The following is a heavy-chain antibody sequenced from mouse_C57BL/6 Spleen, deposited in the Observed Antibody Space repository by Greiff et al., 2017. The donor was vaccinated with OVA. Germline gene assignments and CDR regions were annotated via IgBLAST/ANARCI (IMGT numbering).Heavy chain of an antibody. CDR3: AYYYYGRYFDV. D-gene: IGHD1-1*01. V-gene: IGHV1-64*01. J-gene: IGHJ1*03. CDR1: GYTFTSYW. CDR2: IHPNSGST. Sequence: QVHVKQPGAELVKPGASVKLSCKASGYTFTSYWMHWVKQRPGQGLEWIGMIHPNSGSTNYNEKFKSKATLTVDKSSSTAYMQLSSLTSEDSAVYYCAYYYYGRYFDVWGTGTTVTVSS.